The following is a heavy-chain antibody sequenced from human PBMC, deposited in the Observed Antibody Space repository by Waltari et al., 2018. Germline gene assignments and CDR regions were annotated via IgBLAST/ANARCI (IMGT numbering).Heavy chain of an antibody. Sequence: QVQLQESGPGLVKPSETLSLTCTVSGGSISSYYWSWIRQPPGKGLEWIGYIYYSGSTNYNPSLKSRVTISVDTSKNQFSLKLSSVTAADTAVYYCARSETGLWYNFDYWGQGTLVTVSS. D-gene: IGHD5-18*01. CDR3: ARSETGLWYNFDY. J-gene: IGHJ4*02. CDR1: GGSISSYY. V-gene: IGHV4-59*01. CDR2: IYYSGST.